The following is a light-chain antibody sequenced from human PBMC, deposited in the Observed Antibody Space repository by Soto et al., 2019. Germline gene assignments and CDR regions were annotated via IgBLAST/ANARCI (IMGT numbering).Light chain of an antibody. CDR3: MQGTHWPPIT. Sequence: DVVMTQSPLSLPVTLGQPASISCRSSQSLVYSDGNTYLNLFQQRPGQSPRRLIYKVSNRDSGVPDRFSGSGSGTDFTLKISRVEAEDVGVYYCMQGTHWPPITFGQGTRLEIK. CDR2: KVS. CDR1: QSLVYSDGNTY. J-gene: IGKJ5*01. V-gene: IGKV2-30*01.